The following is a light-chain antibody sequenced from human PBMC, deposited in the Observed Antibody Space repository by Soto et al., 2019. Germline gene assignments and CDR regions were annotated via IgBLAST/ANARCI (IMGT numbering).Light chain of an antibody. J-gene: IGLJ2*01. CDR3: SSYAASNIL. V-gene: IGLV2-8*01. CDR1: SSDVGTYNY. CDR2: EVN. Sequence: QSALTQPPSASGSPGQSVTISCTGTSSDVGTYNYVSWYQQHPGKAPKLLIYEVNKRPSGVPDRFSGSKSGNTASLTVSGLQAEDEADYYCSSYAASNILFGGGTQLTVL.